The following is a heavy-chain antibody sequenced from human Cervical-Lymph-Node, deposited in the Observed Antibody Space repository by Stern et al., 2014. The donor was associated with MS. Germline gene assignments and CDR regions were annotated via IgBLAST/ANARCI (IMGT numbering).Heavy chain of an antibody. V-gene: IGHV4-39*01. CDR2: FYYSGNT. J-gene: IGHJ4*02. Sequence: VQLVESGPGLVKPSETLSLTCTVSGASISRSSNYWGWIRQPPGKGLEWIGSFYYSGNTYYDPSLKSRVTISVDTSKNQFSLNRPSVTAADTAAYYCVRHDRYVAVTATGSFDYWGQGTLVTVSS. CDR1: GASISRSSNY. D-gene: IGHD6-19*01. CDR3: VRHDRYVAVTATGSFDY.